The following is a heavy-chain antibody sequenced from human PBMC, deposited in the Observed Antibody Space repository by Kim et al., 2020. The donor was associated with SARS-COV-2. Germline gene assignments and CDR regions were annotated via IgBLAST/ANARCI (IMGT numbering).Heavy chain of an antibody. V-gene: IGHV4-61*02. J-gene: IGHJ4*02. CDR2: IYTRGNI. Sequence: SETLSLTCSVSGGSVTSGNHYWTWIRQPAGKRLEWIGCIYTRGNINYNPSLESRVTISLDTSTNQFSLRLNPVTAAYTATYYCARDSGADSFDSWGQGTLVTVSS. CDR1: GGSVTSGNHY. D-gene: IGHD2-15*01. CDR3: ARDSGADSFDS.